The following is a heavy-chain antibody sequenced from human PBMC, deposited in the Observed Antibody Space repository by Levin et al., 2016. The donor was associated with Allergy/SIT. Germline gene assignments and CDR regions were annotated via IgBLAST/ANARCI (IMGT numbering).Heavy chain of an antibody. CDR2: IYWHDDK. CDR3: ARLHSTVSTGFFDY. V-gene: IGHV2-5*01. CDR1: GFSLSTAGMG. D-gene: IGHD2-8*02. J-gene: IGHJ4*02. Sequence: SGPTLVKPSQTVTLTCRFSGFSLSTAGMGVGWIRQPPGKALEWVALIYWHDDKRYSPSLRGGLTITNDPSENQVVLTMTNLDPVDTATYYCARLHSTVSTGFFDYWGQGILVTVSS.